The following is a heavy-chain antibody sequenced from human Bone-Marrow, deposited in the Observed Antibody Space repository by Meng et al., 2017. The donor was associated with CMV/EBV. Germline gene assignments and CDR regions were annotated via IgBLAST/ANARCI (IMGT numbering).Heavy chain of an antibody. J-gene: IGHJ1*01. CDR1: GLTFRSYA. D-gene: IGHD6-13*01. Sequence: GESLKISCAASGLTFRSYAMAWVRQAPGKGLEWVSAIGDTGATTKYADYVKGRYTISRDNSENTMYLQMDSLRAEDTAIYYCANRRIAAAGGFQDWGQGTLVTVSS. CDR3: ANRRIAAAGGFQD. V-gene: IGHV3-23*01. CDR2: IGDTGATT.